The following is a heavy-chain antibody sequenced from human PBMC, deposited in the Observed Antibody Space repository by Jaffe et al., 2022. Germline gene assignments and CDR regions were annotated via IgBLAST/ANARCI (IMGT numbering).Heavy chain of an antibody. V-gene: IGHV1-69*05. D-gene: IGHD6-13*01. J-gene: IGHJ5*02. CDR2: IIPIFGTA. Sequence: QVQLVQSGAEVKKPGSSVKVSCKASGGTFSSYAISWVRQAPGQGLEWMGGIIPIFGTANYAQKFQGRVTITTDESTSTAYMELSSLRSEDTAVYYCARDLPSGIAAAGTKLVGWFDPWGQGTLVTVSS. CDR3: ARDLPSGIAAAGTKLVGWFDP. CDR1: GGTFSSYA.